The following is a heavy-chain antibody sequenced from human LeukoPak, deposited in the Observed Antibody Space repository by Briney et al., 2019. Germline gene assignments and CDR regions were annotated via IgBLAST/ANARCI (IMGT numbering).Heavy chain of an antibody. Sequence: SETLSLTCTVSGGTISSYYWSWIRQPPGKGLEWIAYIDYSGSTNYNPSLKSRVTISVDASKNQFSLKLSSVTAADTAVYYCARDRRRDLLHAFDIWGQGTMVTVSS. J-gene: IGHJ3*02. D-gene: IGHD1-26*01. CDR2: IDYSGST. CDR1: GGTISSYY. V-gene: IGHV4-59*01. CDR3: ARDRRRDLLHAFDI.